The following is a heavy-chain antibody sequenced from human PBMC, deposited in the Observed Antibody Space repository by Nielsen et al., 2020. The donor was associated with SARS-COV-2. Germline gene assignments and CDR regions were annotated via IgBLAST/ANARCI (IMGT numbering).Heavy chain of an antibody. J-gene: IGHJ4*02. V-gene: IGHV2-5*01. D-gene: IGHD1-26*01. Sequence: PTLVKPTQTLTLTCTFSGFSLSTSGVGVGWIRQPPGKALEWLALIYWNDDKRYSPSLKSRLTITKDTSKNQVVLTMTNMDPVDTATYYCARWEGPFDYWGQGTLVTVSS. CDR3: ARWEGPFDY. CDR2: IYWNDDK. CDR1: GFSLSTSGVG.